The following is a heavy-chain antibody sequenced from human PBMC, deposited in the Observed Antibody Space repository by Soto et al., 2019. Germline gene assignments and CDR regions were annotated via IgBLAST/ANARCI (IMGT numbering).Heavy chain of an antibody. CDR1: GGPISSSSYY. CDR3: ARQEYDFWSGYSQNYGMDV. CDR2: IYYSGST. V-gene: IGHV4-39*01. D-gene: IGHD3-3*01. J-gene: IGHJ6*02. Sequence: SETLSLTCTVSGGPISSSSYYWGWIRQPPGKGLEWIGSIYYSGSTYYNPSLKSRVTISVDTSKNQFSLKLSSVTAADTAVYYCARQEYDFWSGYSQNYGMDVWGQGTTVTVS.